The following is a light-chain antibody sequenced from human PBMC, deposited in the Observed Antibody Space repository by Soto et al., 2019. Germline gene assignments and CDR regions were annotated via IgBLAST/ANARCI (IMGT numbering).Light chain of an antibody. J-gene: IGKJ1*01. CDR1: QSLLHSNGYNY. CDR2: LGS. CDR3: MQPLQSWT. V-gene: IGKV2-28*01. Sequence: DIVMTQSPLSLPVTPGEPASISCRSSQSLLHSNGYNYLDWYLQKPGQSPQLLIYLGSNRASGVPDRFSGSGSGTDFTLKISRVEAEDVGAYYCMQPLQSWTFGQGTKV.